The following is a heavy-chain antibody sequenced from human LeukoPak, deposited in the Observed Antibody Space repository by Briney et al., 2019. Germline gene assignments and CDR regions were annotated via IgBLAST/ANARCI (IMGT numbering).Heavy chain of an antibody. CDR3: ARGAKTEFWSGYSTHFDH. Sequence: ASVRISCKASGYTFIHYYVQWVRQAPGQGLEWVGWISPNSGDTNYAQKCQGWVSMTRDTSISTVYMDLSRLKSGDTAVYYCARGAKTEFWSGYSTHFDHWGQGTPVTVSS. J-gene: IGHJ4*02. CDR1: GYTFIHYY. CDR2: ISPNSGDT. V-gene: IGHV1-2*04. D-gene: IGHD3-3*01.